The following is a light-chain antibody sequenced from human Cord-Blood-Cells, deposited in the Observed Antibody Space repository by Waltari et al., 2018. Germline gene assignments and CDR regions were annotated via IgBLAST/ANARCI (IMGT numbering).Light chain of an antibody. CDR2: YDD. J-gene: IGLJ3*02. V-gene: IGLV1-36*01. Sequence: QSVLTQPPSVSEAPRQRVTISCSGSSSNIGNNAVNWYQQLPGKAPKLLIYYDDLRPSGVSDRFSCSTSGTSASLAISGLQSEDEADYYCAAWDDSLNGPVFGGGTKLTVL. CDR3: AAWDDSLNGPV. CDR1: SSNIGNNA.